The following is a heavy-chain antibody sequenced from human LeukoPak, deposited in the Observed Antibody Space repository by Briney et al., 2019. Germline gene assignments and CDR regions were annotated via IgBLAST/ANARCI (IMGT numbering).Heavy chain of an antibody. CDR3: AISPSLYYDFWSGYYPSGWFDP. CDR1: GGSFSGYY. D-gene: IGHD3-3*01. Sequence: SETLSPTCAVYGGSFSGYYWSWIRQPPGKGLEWIGEINHSGSTNYNPSLKSRVTISVDTSKNQFSLKLSSVTAADTAVYYCAISPSLYYDFWSGYYPSGWFDPWGQGTLVTVSS. J-gene: IGHJ5*02. CDR2: INHSGST. V-gene: IGHV4-34*01.